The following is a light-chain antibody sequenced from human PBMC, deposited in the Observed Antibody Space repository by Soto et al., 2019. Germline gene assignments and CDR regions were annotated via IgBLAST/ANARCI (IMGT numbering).Light chain of an antibody. CDR3: QQYYSYPRT. CDR2: GAS. CDR1: QGISSN. Sequence: QLTQSPSSLSASVGDRVTITCRASQGISSNLAWYQQKPGRAPKLLIFGASTLQSGVPSRFSGSGSGTDFTLTISCLQSEDFATYYCQQYYSYPRTFGGGTKVDI. J-gene: IGKJ4*01. V-gene: IGKV1-9*01.